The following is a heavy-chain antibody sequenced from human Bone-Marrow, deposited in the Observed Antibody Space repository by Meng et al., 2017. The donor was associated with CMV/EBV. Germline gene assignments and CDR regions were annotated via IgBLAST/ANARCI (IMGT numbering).Heavy chain of an antibody. V-gene: IGHV3-20*04. CDR3: AKGGGYSYVRASDN. CDR2: INWNGGST. D-gene: IGHD5-18*01. J-gene: IGHJ4*02. Sequence: GGSLRLSCAASGFTFDDYGMSWVRQAPGKGLEWVSGINWNGGSTGYADSVKGRFTISRDNTKKSLYLQMNSLKSEDTALYYCAKGGGYSYVRASDNWGQGKLVNVDS. CDR1: GFTFDDYG.